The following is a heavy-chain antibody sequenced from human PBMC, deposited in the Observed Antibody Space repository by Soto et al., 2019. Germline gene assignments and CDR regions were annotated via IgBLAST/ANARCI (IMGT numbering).Heavy chain of an antibody. CDR2: IRSKANSYAT. CDR3: TRHLFLGESYPYFDY. D-gene: IGHD3-16*01. Sequence: GGSLRLSCAASGFTFSGSAMHWVRQASGKGLEWVGRIRSKANSYATAYAASVKGRFTISRDDSKNTAYLQMNSLKTEDTAVYYCTRHLFLGESYPYFDYWGQGTLVTVSS. J-gene: IGHJ4*02. V-gene: IGHV3-73*01. CDR1: GFTFSGSA.